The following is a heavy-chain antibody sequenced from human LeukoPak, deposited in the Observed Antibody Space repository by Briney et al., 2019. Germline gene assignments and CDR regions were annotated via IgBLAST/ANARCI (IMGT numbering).Heavy chain of an antibody. CDR3: ARLMRLSSSGGTYSASQIDY. CDR1: GFTFSSYA. D-gene: IGHD1-26*01. CDR2: ISYDGSFK. Sequence: PGRSLRLSCAASGFTFSSYAMHWVRQAPGKGLEWVTIISYDGSFKYYADSVKGRFSISRDNSKNTLYLQMNSLRAEDTAVYYCARLMRLSSSGGTYSASQIDYWGQGTLVTVSS. J-gene: IGHJ4*02. V-gene: IGHV3-30*04.